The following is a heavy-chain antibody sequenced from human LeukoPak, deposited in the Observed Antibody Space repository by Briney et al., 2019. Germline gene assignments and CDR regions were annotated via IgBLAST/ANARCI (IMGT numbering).Heavy chain of an antibody. Sequence: TGGSLRLSCAASGFTFSSYAMSWVRQAPGEGLEWVSAISGSGGSTYYADSVKGRFTISRDNSKNTLYLQMNSLRAEDTAVYYCAKVSWYYYGSGSYSWFDPWGQGTLVTVSS. CDR3: AKVSWYYYGSGSYSWFDP. V-gene: IGHV3-23*01. J-gene: IGHJ5*02. CDR2: ISGSGGST. CDR1: GFTFSSYA. D-gene: IGHD3-10*01.